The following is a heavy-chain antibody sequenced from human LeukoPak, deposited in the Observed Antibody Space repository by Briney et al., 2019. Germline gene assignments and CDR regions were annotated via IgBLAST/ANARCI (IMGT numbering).Heavy chain of an antibody. CDR2: ISSSGSTI. J-gene: IGHJ4*02. CDR3: ARDTNWSFDY. V-gene: IGHV3-11*04. CDR1: GFTFSHYY. D-gene: IGHD7-27*01. Sequence: GGSLRLSCAASGFTFSHYYMSWIGQAPGKWLEWVSYISSSGSTIYYADSVKGRFTISRDNAKNSLYLQMNSLRAEDTAVYYCARDTNWSFDYWGQGTLVTVSS.